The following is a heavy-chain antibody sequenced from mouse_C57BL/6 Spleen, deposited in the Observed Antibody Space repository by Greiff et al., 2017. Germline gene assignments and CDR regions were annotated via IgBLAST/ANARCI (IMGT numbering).Heavy chain of an antibody. CDR2: FHPYNDDT. CDR3: ARGIYYYGSSYAMDY. CDR1: GYTFTTYP. Sequence: QVQLKQSGAELVKPGASVKMSCKASGYTFTTYPIEWMKQNHGKSLEWIGNFHPYNDDTKYNEKFKGKATLTVEKSSSTVYLELSRLTSDDSAVYYCARGIYYYGSSYAMDYWGQGTSVTVSS. J-gene: IGHJ4*01. V-gene: IGHV1-47*01. D-gene: IGHD1-1*01.